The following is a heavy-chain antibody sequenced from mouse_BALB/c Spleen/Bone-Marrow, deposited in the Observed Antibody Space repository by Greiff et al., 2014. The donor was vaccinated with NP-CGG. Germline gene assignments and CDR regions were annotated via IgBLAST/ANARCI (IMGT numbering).Heavy chain of an antibody. V-gene: IGHV5-12-2*01. J-gene: IGHJ2*01. D-gene: IGHD1-2*01. CDR3: ARQSAATYYFDY. CDR2: ISNGGGST. Sequence: EVKLVESGGGLVQPGGSLKLSCAASGFTLSSYTMSWVRQTPEKRLEWVAYISNGGGSTYYPDTVKGRFTISRDNAKNTLYLQMSSLKSEDTAMYYCARQSAATYYFDYWGQGTTLTVSS. CDR1: GFTLSSYT.